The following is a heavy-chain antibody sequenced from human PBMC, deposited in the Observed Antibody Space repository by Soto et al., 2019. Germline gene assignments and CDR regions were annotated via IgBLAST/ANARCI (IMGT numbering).Heavy chain of an antibody. D-gene: IGHD3-10*01. V-gene: IGHV2-5*02. J-gene: IGHJ4*02. CDR3: ANRRQSRRGDSYFAY. CDR2: IYWDDDK. Sequence: QITLKESGPTLVKPTQTLTLTCTFSGFSLSTSGSGVGWIRQPPGKALEWLALIYWDDDKRYSPSLKSRLTITKDTSKKQVVLTMTNMDPMDTAPYYCANRRQSRRGDSYFAYWGQGTLVTVSS. CDR1: GFSLSTSGSG.